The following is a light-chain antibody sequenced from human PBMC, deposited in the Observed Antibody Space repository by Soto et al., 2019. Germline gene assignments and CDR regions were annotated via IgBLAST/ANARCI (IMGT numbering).Light chain of an antibody. CDR2: DVS. CDR3: SSYTSSPV. CDR1: SSDVGGYNY. Sequence: QSVLTQPASVSGSPGQSITISCTGTSSDVGGYNYVSWYQQHPGKAPKLMIYDVSNRPSGVSNRFSGSKSGNTASLTISGLQAEDEADYYCSSYTSSPVFGGGTKLTV. V-gene: IGLV2-14*01. J-gene: IGLJ2*01.